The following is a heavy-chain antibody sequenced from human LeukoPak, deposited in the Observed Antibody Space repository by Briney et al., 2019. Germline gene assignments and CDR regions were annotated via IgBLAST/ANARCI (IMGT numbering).Heavy chain of an antibody. CDR2: IYSGGST. D-gene: IGHD1-1*01. J-gene: IGHJ4*02. CDR1: GFTVSSNY. V-gene: IGHV3-66*01. Sequence: GGSLRLSCAASGFTVSSNYIRWVRQAPGKGLEWVSVIYSGGSTYYADSVKGRFTISRDNSKNTLYLQMNSLRAEDTAVYYCARASRTYQLAFDYWGQGTLVTVSS. CDR3: ARASRTYQLAFDY.